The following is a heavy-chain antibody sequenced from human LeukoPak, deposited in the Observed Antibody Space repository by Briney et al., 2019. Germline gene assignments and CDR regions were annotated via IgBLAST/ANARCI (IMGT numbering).Heavy chain of an antibody. CDR3: ARMGNSAFDF. Sequence: PGGSLRLSCAASGFTVSTNYMTWVRQAPGKGLEWVSVIYSGGTTHYADFVKGRFTISRDNSRNTLYLQMDSLRADDTAMYYCARMGNSAFDFRGQGTMVTLSS. D-gene: IGHD2/OR15-2a*01. J-gene: IGHJ3*01. CDR2: IYSGGTT. V-gene: IGHV3-53*01. CDR1: GFTVSTNY.